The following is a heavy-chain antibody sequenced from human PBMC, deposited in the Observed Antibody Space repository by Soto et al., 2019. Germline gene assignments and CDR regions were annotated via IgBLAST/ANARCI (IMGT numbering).Heavy chain of an antibody. Sequence: QVQLVESGGGVVQPGRALRLSCAASGFTFSSYGMHWVRQAPGKGLEWVAVISYDGSNKYYADSVKGRFTISRDNSKNTLYLQMHSLRAEDTAVYYCAKVYSWFGDLLSYFDYWGQGTLVTVSS. CDR1: GFTFSSYG. V-gene: IGHV3-30*18. J-gene: IGHJ4*02. CDR3: AKVYSWFGDLLSYFDY. CDR2: ISYDGSNK. D-gene: IGHD3-10*01.